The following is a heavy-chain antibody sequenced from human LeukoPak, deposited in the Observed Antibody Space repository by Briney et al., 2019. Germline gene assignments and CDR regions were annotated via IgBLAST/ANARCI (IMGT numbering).Heavy chain of an antibody. V-gene: IGHV3-9*01. CDR2: ISWNSGSI. J-gene: IGHJ5*02. CDR3: AKENSSSWYSNWFDP. D-gene: IGHD6-13*01. Sequence: GGSLRLSCAASGFTFDDYAMHWVRQAPGKGLEWVSGISWNSGSIGYADSVKGRFTISRDNAKNSLYLQMNSLRAEDTALYYCAKENSSSWYSNWFDPCGQGTLVTVSS. CDR1: GFTFDDYA.